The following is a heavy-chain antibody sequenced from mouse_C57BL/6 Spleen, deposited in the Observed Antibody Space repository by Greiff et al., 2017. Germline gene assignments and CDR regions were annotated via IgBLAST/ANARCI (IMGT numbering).Heavy chain of an antibody. D-gene: IGHD1-1*01. CDR3: ARDQGSSYWYFEV. J-gene: IGHJ1*03. Sequence: DVKLVESGGGLVKPGGSLKLSCAASGFAFSSYAMSRVRQTPEKSLGWFATIGDGGSYTYYPDNVKGRFTISRDNAKNTLYLQMSHLKAEDTAMYYCARDQGSSYWYFEVWGTGTTDTVAS. CDR1: GFAFSSYA. CDR2: IGDGGSYT. V-gene: IGHV5-4*01.